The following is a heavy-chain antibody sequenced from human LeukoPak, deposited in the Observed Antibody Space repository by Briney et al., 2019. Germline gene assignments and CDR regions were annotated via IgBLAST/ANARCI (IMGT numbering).Heavy chain of an antibody. J-gene: IGHJ5*02. CDR3: ARDLGPNWFDP. V-gene: IGHV3-53*05. Sequence: GGSLRLSCAASGFTVSSNYMNWVRQAPGKGLEWVSVIYSGGGTYYADSVKGRFTITRDDSKNTLYLQMNSLRAEDTAVYYCARDLGPNWFDPWGQGTLVTVSS. CDR1: GFTVSSNY. CDR2: IYSGGGT.